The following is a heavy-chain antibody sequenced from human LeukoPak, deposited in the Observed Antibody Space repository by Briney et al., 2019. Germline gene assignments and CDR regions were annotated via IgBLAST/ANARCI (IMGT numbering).Heavy chain of an antibody. CDR3: ARGWDQLGYCSGDSCHSMDV. J-gene: IGHJ6*02. D-gene: IGHD2-15*01. CDR1: GGTFTSYD. V-gene: IGHV1-8*01. Sequence: ASVKVSCKASGGTFTSYDINWVRQATGQGPEWMGWMNPNSGNTGYAQKFQGRVTMTRNPSISTAYMEVSGLRSEDTAVYYCARGWDQLGYCSGDSCHSMDVWGQGTTVTVSS. CDR2: MNPNSGNT.